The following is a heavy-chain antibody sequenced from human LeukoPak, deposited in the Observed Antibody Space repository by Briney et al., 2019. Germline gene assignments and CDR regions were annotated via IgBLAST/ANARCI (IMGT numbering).Heavy chain of an antibody. V-gene: IGHV4-39*01. CDR2: IYYSGST. J-gene: IGHJ4*02. D-gene: IGHD2-15*01. CDR1: GGSISSSSYY. CDR3: ARRAREDIVHFDY. Sequence: KPSEALSLTCTVSGGSISSSSYYWGWIRQPPGKGLEWIGSIYYSGSTYYNPSLKSRVTISVDTSKNQFSLKLSSVTAADTAVYYCARRAREDIVHFDYWGQGTLVTVSS.